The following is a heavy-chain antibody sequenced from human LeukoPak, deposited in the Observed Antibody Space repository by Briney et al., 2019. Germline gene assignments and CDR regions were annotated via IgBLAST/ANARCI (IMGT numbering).Heavy chain of an antibody. Sequence: PSETLSLTCTVSGGSISSYYWSWIRQPPGKGLEWIGYIFYSGSTNYNPSLKSRVTVSVDTSKNQFSLKLSSVTAADTAVYYCARDQLGLAGGAFDYWGQGTLVT. V-gene: IGHV4-59*01. CDR1: GGSISSYY. J-gene: IGHJ4*02. CDR3: ARDQLGLAGGAFDY. CDR2: IFYSGST. D-gene: IGHD2-2*01.